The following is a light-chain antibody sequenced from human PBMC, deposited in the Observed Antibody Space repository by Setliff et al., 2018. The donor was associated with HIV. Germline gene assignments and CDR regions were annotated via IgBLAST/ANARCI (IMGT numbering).Light chain of an antibody. CDR3: CSYAPTSPYV. V-gene: IGLV2-23*02. Sequence: QSVLTQPASVSGSPGQSITISCTGNTSDVGSYNLVSWYQQHSGKAPKLIIYGVNKRPSGVSDRISGSKSGNTASLTISGLQAEDEADYHCCSYAPTSPYVFGCGTKVTVL. J-gene: IGLJ1*01. CDR1: TSDVGSYNL. CDR2: GVN.